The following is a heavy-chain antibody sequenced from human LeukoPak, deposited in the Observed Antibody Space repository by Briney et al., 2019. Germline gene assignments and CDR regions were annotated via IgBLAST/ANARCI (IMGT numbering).Heavy chain of an antibody. V-gene: IGHV1-69*05. CDR1: GGTFNNSA. CDR3: ARDVHGDCGSGWFDP. Sequence: SVKVSCKTSGGTFNNSAISWVRQAPGQGLEWLGGIMPLFGTAGYAQKFQGRVTITKDESTRTVYLELTSLTSDDTAVYYCARDVHGDCGSGWFDPWGQGTLVSVSS. D-gene: IGHD2-21*02. J-gene: IGHJ5*02. CDR2: IMPLFGTA.